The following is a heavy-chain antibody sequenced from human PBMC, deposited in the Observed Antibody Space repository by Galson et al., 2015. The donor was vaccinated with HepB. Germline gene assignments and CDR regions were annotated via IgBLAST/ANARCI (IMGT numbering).Heavy chain of an antibody. D-gene: IGHD2-8*01. CDR3: IYAAGDS. V-gene: IGHV3-23*01. J-gene: IGHJ5*01. CDR2: ISSNSGSR. Sequence: SLRLSCAASGFAFSVYAMTWVRQAPGKGLEWVSAISSNSGSRYLADSVKGRFTISRDNSKNTVYLQMNGLRAEDTAIYYCIYAAGDSWGQGTLVTVSS. CDR1: GFAFSVYA.